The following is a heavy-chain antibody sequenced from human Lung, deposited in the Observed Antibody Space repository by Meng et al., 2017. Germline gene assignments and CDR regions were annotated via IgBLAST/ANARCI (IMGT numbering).Heavy chain of an antibody. J-gene: IGHJ4*02. CDR3: ARGPTTMAHDIDY. Sequence: QWQLNEEGERILSPSETLSLNCVVSGGSFSDYYWSWTRPPPGKGLEWIGEINNSGSTNYNPYLESRATISVDTSKNNLSLKLISVTAADSAVYYCARGPTTMAHDIDYWGQGTLVTVSA. CDR2: INNSGST. CDR1: GGSFSDYY. V-gene: IGHV4-34*01. D-gene: IGHD4-11*01.